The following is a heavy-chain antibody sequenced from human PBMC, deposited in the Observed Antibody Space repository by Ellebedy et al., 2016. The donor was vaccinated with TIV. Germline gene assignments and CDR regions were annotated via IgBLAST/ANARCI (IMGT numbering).Heavy chain of an antibody. V-gene: IGHV4-39*01. CDR2: IAYSGTT. CDR1: GGSISSDNSY. J-gene: IGHJ5*02. D-gene: IGHD6-19*01. CDR3: ASSSGYWQAWFDP. Sequence: MPSETLSLTCTVSGGSISSDNSYWGWIRQPPGKGLEWIATIAYSGTTYYNPSLKSRVTMSVDASKNQFSLAMTSVTAADSALYFCASSSGYWQAWFDPWGQGILVTVSS.